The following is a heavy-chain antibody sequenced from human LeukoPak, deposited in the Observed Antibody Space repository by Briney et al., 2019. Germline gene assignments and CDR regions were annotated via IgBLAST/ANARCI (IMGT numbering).Heavy chain of an antibody. V-gene: IGHV4-30-4*01. CDR1: GGSISSGDYY. CDR2: IYYSGST. J-gene: IGHJ4*02. CDR3: ARYDYGDYVSPYTPWVH. D-gene: IGHD4-17*01. Sequence: HPSQTLSLTCTVSGGSISSGDYYWSWIRQPPGKGLEWIGYIYYSGSTYYNPSLKSRVTISVDTSKNQFSLKLSSVTAADTAVYYCARYDYGDYVSPYTPWVHWGQGTLVTVSS.